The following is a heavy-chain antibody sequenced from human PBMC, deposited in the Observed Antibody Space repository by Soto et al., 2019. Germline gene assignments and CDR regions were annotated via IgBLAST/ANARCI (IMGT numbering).Heavy chain of an antibody. D-gene: IGHD2-15*01. J-gene: IGHJ6*02. Sequence: SVKVSCKASGGTFSSYAISWVRQAPGQGREWMGGIIPIFGTANYAQKFKGRVTITADESTSTAYMELSSLRSEDTAVYYCARGDLGYCSGGSCFEIYYYYGMDVWGQGTTVTVSS. CDR2: IIPIFGTA. CDR3: ARGDLGYCSGGSCFEIYYYYGMDV. V-gene: IGHV1-69*13. CDR1: GGTFSSYA.